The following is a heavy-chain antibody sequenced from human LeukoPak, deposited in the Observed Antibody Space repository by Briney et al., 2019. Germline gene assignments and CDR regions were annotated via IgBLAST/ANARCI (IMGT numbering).Heavy chain of an antibody. D-gene: IGHD6-6*01. CDR1: GYTFTSYG. CDR3: ARETGDSSLDY. J-gene: IGHJ4*02. V-gene: IGHV1-8*03. Sequence: ASVKVSCKASGYTFTSYGISWVRQAPGQGLEWMGWMNPNSGNTGYAQKFQGRVTITRNTSISTAYMELSSLRSEDTAVYYCARETGDSSLDYWGQGTLVTVSS. CDR2: MNPNSGNT.